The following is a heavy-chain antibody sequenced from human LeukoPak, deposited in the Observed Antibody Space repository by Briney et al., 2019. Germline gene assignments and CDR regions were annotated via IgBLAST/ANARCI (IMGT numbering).Heavy chain of an antibody. Sequence: GESLRLSCAASGFTFDNAWMNWVRQAPGKGLEWVASISRYDSAKYYVDAVRGRFTISRDNAKNSLYLQMSSLRAEDTPVYYCARDRAYRSFDYWGQGTLVTVSS. CDR2: ISRYDSAK. CDR3: ARDRAYRSFDY. V-gene: IGHV3-7*01. J-gene: IGHJ4*02. CDR1: GFTFDNAW. D-gene: IGHD2-2*02.